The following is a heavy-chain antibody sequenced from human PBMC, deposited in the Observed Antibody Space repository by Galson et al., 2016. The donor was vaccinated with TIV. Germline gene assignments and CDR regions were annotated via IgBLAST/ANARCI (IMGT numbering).Heavy chain of an antibody. CDR1: GGSFSGHY. CDR2: ISLSGNT. J-gene: IGHJ3*02. D-gene: IGHD6-19*01. CDR3: ARHSTSGFPGIEVAARRRPFDI. Sequence: SETLSLTCAVSGGSFSGHYWSWIRQSPGKGLEWIGEISLSGNTNYNPSLKIRVTMSMDTSENHFSVKLTAVTAADTAVYYCARHSTSGFPGIEVAARRRPFDIWGQGTLVIVSS. V-gene: IGHV4-34*01.